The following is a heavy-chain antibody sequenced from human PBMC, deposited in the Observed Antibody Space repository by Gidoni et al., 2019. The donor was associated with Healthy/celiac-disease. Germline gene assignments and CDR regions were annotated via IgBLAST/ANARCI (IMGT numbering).Heavy chain of an antibody. CDR2: ISSSGSTI. J-gene: IGHJ4*02. Sequence: EVQLVESGGGLVQPGGSLRLSCAASGFTFSSYEMNWVRQAPGKGLEWVSYISSSGSTIYYADSVKGRFTISRDNAKNSLYLQMNSLRAEDTAVYYCARGNSFYCTNGVCYVHYFDYWGQGTLVTVSS. CDR1: GFTFSSYE. CDR3: ARGNSFYCTNGVCYVHYFDY. V-gene: IGHV3-48*03. D-gene: IGHD2-8*01.